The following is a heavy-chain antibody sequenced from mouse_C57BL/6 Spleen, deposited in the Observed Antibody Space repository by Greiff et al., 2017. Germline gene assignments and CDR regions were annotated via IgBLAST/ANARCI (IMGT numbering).Heavy chain of an antibody. CDR1: GYAFSSYW. Sequence: VQLQQSGAELVKPGASVKISCKASGYAFSSYWMNWVKQRPGKGLEWIGQIYPGDGDTNYNGKFKGKATLTADNSSSTAYMQLSSLTSEDSAVYFCARSEVYYGNYGFAYWGQGTLVTVSA. CDR2: IYPGDGDT. D-gene: IGHD2-1*01. V-gene: IGHV1-80*01. CDR3: ARSEVYYGNYGFAY. J-gene: IGHJ3*01.